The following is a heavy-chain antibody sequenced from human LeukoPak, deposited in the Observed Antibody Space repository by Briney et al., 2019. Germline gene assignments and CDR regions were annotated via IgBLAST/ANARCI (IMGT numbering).Heavy chain of an antibody. CDR3: ARALKYNGGYGWGGDY. CDR2: ISSDGSGA. CDR1: GFTFSDYC. V-gene: IGHV3-74*01. J-gene: IGHJ4*02. Sequence: PGGSLRLSCAASGFTFSDYCMQWVRQAPGKGLVWISRISSDGSGANYADSVKGRFTISRDNAKNTLYLQMNSLRAEDTAVYYCARALKYNGGYGWGGDYGDQGTLVTVSS. D-gene: IGHD3-16*01.